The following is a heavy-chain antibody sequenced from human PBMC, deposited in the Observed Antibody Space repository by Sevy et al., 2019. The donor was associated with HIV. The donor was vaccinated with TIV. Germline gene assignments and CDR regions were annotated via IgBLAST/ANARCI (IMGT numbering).Heavy chain of an antibody. D-gene: IGHD3-22*01. V-gene: IGHV4-59*01. CDR1: GGSISSYY. CDR2: IYYSGST. Sequence: SETLSLTCTVSGGSISSYYWSWIRQPPGKGLEWIGYIYYSGSTNYNPSLKSRVTISVDTSKNQFCLMLSSVTAADTAEYYSASDLRATSTTIERTDWYFDLWGRGTLVTVSS. J-gene: IGHJ2*01. CDR3: ASDLRATSTTIERTDWYFDL.